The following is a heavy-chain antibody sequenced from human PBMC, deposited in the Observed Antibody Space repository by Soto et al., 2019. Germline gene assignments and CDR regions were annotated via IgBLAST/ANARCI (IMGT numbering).Heavy chain of an antibody. Sequence: GGSLRLSCAASGFTFSSYGMHWVRQAPGKGLEWVAVIWYDGSNKYYADSVKGRFTISRDNSKNTLYLQMNSLRAEDTAVYYCVVSVEPSSANSSGYPFDYWGQGTLVTVSS. CDR1: GFTFSSYG. D-gene: IGHD3-22*01. CDR2: IWYDGSNK. J-gene: IGHJ4*02. CDR3: VVSVEPSSANSSGYPFDY. V-gene: IGHV3-33*01.